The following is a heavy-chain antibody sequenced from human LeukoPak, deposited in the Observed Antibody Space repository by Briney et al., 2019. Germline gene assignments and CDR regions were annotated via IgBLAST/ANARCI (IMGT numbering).Heavy chain of an antibody. Sequence: SETLSLTCTVSGGSISSSSYYWGWIRQPPGKGLEWIGSIYYSGSTYYNPSLKSRVTISVDTSKNQFSLKLSSVTAADTAVYYCAKDGLLSGYFDYWGQGTLVTVSS. D-gene: IGHD2-2*01. CDR3: AKDGLLSGYFDY. V-gene: IGHV4-39*07. J-gene: IGHJ4*02. CDR1: GGSISSSSYY. CDR2: IYYSGST.